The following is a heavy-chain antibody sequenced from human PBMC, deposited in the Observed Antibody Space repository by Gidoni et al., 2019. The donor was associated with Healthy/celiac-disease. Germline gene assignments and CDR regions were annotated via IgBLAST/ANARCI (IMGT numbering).Heavy chain of an antibody. V-gene: IGHV4-39*01. J-gene: IGHJ6*04. CDR3: ARDVLGYCSGGSCAFSAYYYGMDV. CDR1: AGSISSSSYY. Sequence: QLQLQASGPGLVKPSETLSLTCTVSAGSISSSSYYWGWIRPPPGKGLEWIGSIYYSGSTYYNPSLKSRVTISVDTSKNQFSLKLSSVTAADTAVYYCARDVLGYCSGGSCAFSAYYYGMDVWGKGTTVTVSS. CDR2: IYYSGST. D-gene: IGHD2-15*01.